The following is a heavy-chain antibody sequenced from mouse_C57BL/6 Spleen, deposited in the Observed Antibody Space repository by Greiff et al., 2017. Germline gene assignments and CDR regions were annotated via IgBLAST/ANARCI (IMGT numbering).Heavy chain of an antibody. CDR3: ASDGPIYYYGSSSFFDY. J-gene: IGHJ2*01. V-gene: IGHV5-6*02. Sequence: EVKVEESGGDLVKPGGSLKLSCAASGFTFSSYGMSWVRQTPDKRLEWVATISSGGSYTYYPDSVKGRFTISRDNAKNTLYLQMSSLKSEDTAMYYCASDGPIYYYGSSSFFDYWGQGTTLTVSS. CDR1: GFTFSSYG. CDR2: ISSGGSYT. D-gene: IGHD1-1*01.